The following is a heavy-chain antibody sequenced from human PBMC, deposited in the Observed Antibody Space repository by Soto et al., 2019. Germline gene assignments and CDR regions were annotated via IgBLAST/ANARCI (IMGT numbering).Heavy chain of an antibody. V-gene: IGHV4-31*03. CDR2: MYYSGST. CDR1: GGSITSGGYY. D-gene: IGHD6-13*01. CDR3: ARGYRQSGYSSSWVFDY. Sequence: QVQLRESGPGLVKPSQTLSLTCTVSGGSITSGGYYWHWLRQHPGKGLGGIGYMYYSGSTYSNPFLRRRVIISADTSENHFSLKLSSVTAADTAVYFCARGYRQSGYSSSWVFDYWGQGTLVNVSS. J-gene: IGHJ4*02.